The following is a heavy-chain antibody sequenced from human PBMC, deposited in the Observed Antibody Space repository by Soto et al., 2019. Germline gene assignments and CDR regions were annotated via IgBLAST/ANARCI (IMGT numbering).Heavy chain of an antibody. CDR2: IYWNDDK. D-gene: IGHD3-9*01. V-gene: IGHV2-5*01. J-gene: IGHJ4*02. Sequence: SGPTLVNPTQTLMLTCTFSGFSLSTRGVGVGWIRQPPGKALEWLALIYWNDDKRYSPSLKSRLTITKDTSKNQVVLTMTNMDPVDTAVYYCAKEDILTGFVGYWGQGTLVTVSS. CDR3: AKEDILTGFVGY. CDR1: GFSLSTRGVG.